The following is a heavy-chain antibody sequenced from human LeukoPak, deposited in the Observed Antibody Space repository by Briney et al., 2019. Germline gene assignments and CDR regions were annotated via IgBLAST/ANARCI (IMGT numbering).Heavy chain of an antibody. Sequence: GGSLRLSCVASGFTFSSFWMSWVRQAPGKGLEFVANIDQDGSVRNYVDSVKGRFIISRDNSKNTLYLQMNSLRAEDTAVYYCAKFPSTSAIFDYWGQGTVVTVSS. CDR1: GFTFSSFW. CDR2: IDQDGSVR. J-gene: IGHJ4*02. D-gene: IGHD2-2*01. CDR3: AKFPSTSAIFDY. V-gene: IGHV3-7*03.